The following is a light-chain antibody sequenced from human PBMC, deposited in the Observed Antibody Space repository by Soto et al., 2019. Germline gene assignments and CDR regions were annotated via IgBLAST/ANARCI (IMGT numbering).Light chain of an antibody. Sequence: EIVLTQSPGTLSLSPGERATLSCRASQTVSSSSLAWYQQKPDQAPRLLIYGAASRATGIPDRFSGSGSGTDFTLTISRLEPEDFAVYYCRQYGSSPQTFGQGTKVEIK. CDR1: QTVSSSS. V-gene: IGKV3-20*01. J-gene: IGKJ1*01. CDR2: GAA. CDR3: RQYGSSPQT.